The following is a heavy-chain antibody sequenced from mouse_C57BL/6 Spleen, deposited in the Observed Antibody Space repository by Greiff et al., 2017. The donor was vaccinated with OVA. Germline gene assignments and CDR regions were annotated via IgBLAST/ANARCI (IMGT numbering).Heavy chain of an antibody. V-gene: IGHV5-6*01. CDR2: ISSGGSYT. Sequence: EVQGVESGGDLVKPGGSLKLSCAASGFTFSSYGMSWVRQTPDKRLEWVATISSGGSYTYYPDSVKGRFTISRDNAKNTLYLQMSSLKSEDTAMYYCARTGKLLFDYWGQGTTLTVSS. J-gene: IGHJ2*01. CDR1: GFTFSSYG. CDR3: ARTGKLLFDY. D-gene: IGHD2-1*01.